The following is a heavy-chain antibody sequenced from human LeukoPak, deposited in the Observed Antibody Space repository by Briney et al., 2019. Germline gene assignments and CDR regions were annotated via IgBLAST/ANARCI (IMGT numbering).Heavy chain of an antibody. CDR3: ARDHGYSSSFRPRAQ. Sequence: SETLSLTCTVSGGSISSSSYYWGWIRQPPGKGLEWIGSIYYSGSTYYNPSLKSRVTISVDTSKNQFSLKLSSVTAADTAVYYCARDHGYSSSFRPRAQWGQGTLVTVSS. J-gene: IGHJ4*02. CDR1: GGSISSSSYY. CDR2: IYYSGST. V-gene: IGHV4-39*07. D-gene: IGHD6-13*01.